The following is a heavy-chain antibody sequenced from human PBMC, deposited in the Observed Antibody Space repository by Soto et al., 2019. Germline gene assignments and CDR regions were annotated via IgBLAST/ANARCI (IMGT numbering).Heavy chain of an antibody. CDR1: GFSFSIHS. CDR2: ISSSNTYI. Sequence: GGSLRLSCAASGFSFSIHSMTWVRQAPGKGLEWVSSISSSNTYIYYAESVKGRFTISRDNAKNSLYLQMNSLRAEDTAVYYCANEYYDSSGYYYYGMDVWGQGTTVTVSS. CDR3: ANEYYDSSGYYYYGMDV. J-gene: IGHJ6*02. V-gene: IGHV3-21*01. D-gene: IGHD3-22*01.